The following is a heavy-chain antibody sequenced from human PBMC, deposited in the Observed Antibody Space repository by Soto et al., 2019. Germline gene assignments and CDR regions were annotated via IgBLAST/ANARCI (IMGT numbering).Heavy chain of an antibody. V-gene: IGHV4-39*01. D-gene: IGHD6-13*01. CDR3: VKDHIATAGIGLYNWFDP. CDR2: MYYSGNT. J-gene: IGHJ5*02. CDR1: GGSISSSSYY. Sequence: SETLSLTCTVSGGSISSSSYYWGWIRQPPGKGLEWIGHMYYSGNTYSNPSLKGRVTISVDTSKNQFSLNLTSVTAADTAVYFCVKDHIATAGIGLYNWFDPWGQGTRVTVSS.